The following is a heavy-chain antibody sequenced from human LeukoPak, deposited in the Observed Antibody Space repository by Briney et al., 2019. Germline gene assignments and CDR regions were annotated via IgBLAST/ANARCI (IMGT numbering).Heavy chain of an antibody. CDR3: AKGYSSSWSAPDV. CDR1: GLTYSSYA. CDR2: ISDSGGST. V-gene: IGHV3-23*01. Sequence: GGSLRLSCVTSGLTYSSYAMSWVRQAPGKGLEWVSAISDSGGSTYYADSVKGRFTISRDNSKNTLYLQMNSLRAEDTAVYYCAKGYSSSWSAPDVWGKGTTVTVSS. J-gene: IGHJ6*04. D-gene: IGHD6-13*01.